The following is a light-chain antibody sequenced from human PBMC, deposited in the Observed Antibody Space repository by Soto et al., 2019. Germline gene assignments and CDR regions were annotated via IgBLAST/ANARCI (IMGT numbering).Light chain of an antibody. CDR3: QQRHMWPIP. V-gene: IGKV3-11*01. CDR2: DAY. J-gene: IGKJ5*01. Sequence: EVVLTQSPVTLSLSPGERATLSCRASQSFRGLLAWYQQKPGQAPRLLIYDAYNRATGIPPRFSGSGSGTDFTLTISSLEPEDSAVYYCQQRHMWPIPFGQGRRLEIK. CDR1: QSFRGL.